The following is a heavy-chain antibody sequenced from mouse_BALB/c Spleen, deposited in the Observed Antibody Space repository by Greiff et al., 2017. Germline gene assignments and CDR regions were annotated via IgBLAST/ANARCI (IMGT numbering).Heavy chain of an antibody. CDR2: IDPENGDT. CDR1: GFNIKDYY. CDR3: AREGRPGGFAY. Sequence: EVQLQQSGAELVRSGASVKLSCTASGFNIKDYYMHWVKQRPEQGLEWIGWIDPENGDTEYAPKFQGKATMTADTSSSTAYMQLSSLTSEDSAVYFCAREGRPGGFAYWGQGTLVTVSA. V-gene: IGHV14-4*02. J-gene: IGHJ3*01.